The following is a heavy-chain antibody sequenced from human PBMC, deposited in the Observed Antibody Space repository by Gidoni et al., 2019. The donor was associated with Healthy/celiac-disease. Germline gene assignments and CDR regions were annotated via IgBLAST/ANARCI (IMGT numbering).Heavy chain of an antibody. J-gene: IGHJ4*02. Sequence: QVQLVESGGGVVQPGRSLRLSCAASGFTFSSYGMHWVRQAPGKGLEWVAVISYDGSNKYYADSVKGRFTISRDNSKNTLYLQMNSLRAEDTAVYYCAKRHLDSGWSLDYWGQGTLVTVSS. CDR1: GFTFSSYG. CDR3: AKRHLDSGWSLDY. CDR2: ISYDGSNK. D-gene: IGHD6-19*01. V-gene: IGHV3-30*18.